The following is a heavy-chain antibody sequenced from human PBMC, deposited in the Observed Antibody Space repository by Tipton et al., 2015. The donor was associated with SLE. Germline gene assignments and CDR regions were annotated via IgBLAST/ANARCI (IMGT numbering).Heavy chain of an antibody. D-gene: IGHD1-26*01. CDR2: IYYSGST. CDR1: GGSISSSSYY. V-gene: IGHV4-39*01. Sequence: TLSLTCTVSGGSISSSSYYWGWIRQPPGKGLEWIGSIYYSGSTYYNPSLKSRVPISVDTSKNQFSLKLSSVTAADTAVYYCAIHTGIVGATPFVYWGQGTLVTVSS. CDR3: AIHTGIVGATPFVY. J-gene: IGHJ4*02.